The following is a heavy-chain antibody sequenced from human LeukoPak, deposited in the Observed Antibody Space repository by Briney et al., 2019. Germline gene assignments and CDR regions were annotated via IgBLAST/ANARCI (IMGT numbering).Heavy chain of an antibody. CDR3: AKGVAVASPYYFDY. V-gene: IGHV3-23*01. J-gene: IGHJ4*02. CDR1: GFTFSSYA. CDR2: ISGSGSGT. D-gene: IGHD6-19*01. Sequence: GGSLRLSCAASGFTFSSYAMSWVRQAPGKGLEWVSPISGSGSGTYYADSVKGRFTISRDNSKNTLYLQMNSLRAEDTAVYYCAKGVAVASPYYFDYWGQGTLVTVSS.